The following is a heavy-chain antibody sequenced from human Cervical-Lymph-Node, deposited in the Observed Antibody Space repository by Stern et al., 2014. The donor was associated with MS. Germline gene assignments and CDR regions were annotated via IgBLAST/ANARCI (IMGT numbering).Heavy chain of an antibody. Sequence: QVQLVESAVEVKKPGASVKVSCKASGYRFTSYGISWVRQAPGQGFEWMGWISPYKGKTNYAQSLQDRLTVTTDTTTNTTFMELRNLRYDDTAVHYCARKPRLMGYFDSWGQGTLVIVSS. CDR1: GYRFTSYG. CDR3: ARKPRLMGYFDS. V-gene: IGHV1-18*01. D-gene: IGHD3-16*01. J-gene: IGHJ4*02. CDR2: ISPYKGKT.